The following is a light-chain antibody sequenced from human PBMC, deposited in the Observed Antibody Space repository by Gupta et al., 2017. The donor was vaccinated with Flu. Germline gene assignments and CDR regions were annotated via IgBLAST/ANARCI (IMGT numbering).Light chain of an antibody. J-gene: IGKJ3*01. Sequence: EVVMTQSPDTLSVSPGERATLSCRASRDINSDLAWYQQKPGQAPRLLIHGASTRATGIPARFSGSGCGTEYTLTISSLQSEDFAIYYCQQYNRWPPYTFGPETTVEIK. CDR1: RDINSD. V-gene: IGKV3-15*01. CDR2: GAS. CDR3: QQYNRWPPYT.